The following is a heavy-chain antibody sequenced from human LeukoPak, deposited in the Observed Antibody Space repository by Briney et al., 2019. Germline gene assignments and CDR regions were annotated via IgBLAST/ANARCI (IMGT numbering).Heavy chain of an antibody. CDR1: GFTLSSNW. D-gene: IGHD7-27*01. Sequence: GGSLRLSCAGSGFTLSSNWMHWVRHGPGKGLVWLSRIYSDGSRTNYADSVKGRFTISGDNAKNTLYLQMNSLRAEDTAVYYCARHSAEKYTGAYGWAPPDENWGQGTLVTVSS. CDR3: ARHSAEKYTGAYGWAPPDEN. CDR2: IYSDGSRT. V-gene: IGHV3-74*01. J-gene: IGHJ4*02.